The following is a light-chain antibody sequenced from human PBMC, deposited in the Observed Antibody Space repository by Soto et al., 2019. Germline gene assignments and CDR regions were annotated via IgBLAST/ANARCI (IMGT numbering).Light chain of an antibody. Sequence: QSALTQPASVSGSPGQSITLYCTGTRSDVGGYKYVSWYQQHPGKVPKLMIYEVSNRPSGVSNRFSGSKSGNTASLTISGLQAEDEADYYCSSYTSSSTLWVFGGGTKLTVL. CDR2: EVS. V-gene: IGLV2-14*01. CDR3: SSYTSSSTLWV. J-gene: IGLJ3*02. CDR1: RSDVGGYKY.